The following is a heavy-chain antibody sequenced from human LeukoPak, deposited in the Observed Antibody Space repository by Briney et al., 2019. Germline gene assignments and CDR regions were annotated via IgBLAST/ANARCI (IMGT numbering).Heavy chain of an antibody. Sequence: SQTLSLTCTVSGGSISSGGYYWSWIRQPPGKGLEWIGHIFYSGSTNYNPSLKSRVTISLVMSKNQISLKLSSVTTADTAMYYCARTDDAFHIWGHGTTVTVSS. J-gene: IGHJ3*02. V-gene: IGHV4-61*08. CDR3: ARTDDAFHI. CDR1: GGSISSGGYY. D-gene: IGHD2-21*02. CDR2: IFYSGST.